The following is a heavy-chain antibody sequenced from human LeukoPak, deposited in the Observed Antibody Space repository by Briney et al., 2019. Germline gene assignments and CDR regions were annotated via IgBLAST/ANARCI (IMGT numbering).Heavy chain of an antibody. CDR2: MNPNSGNT. D-gene: IGHD1-1*01. J-gene: IGHJ6*03. CDR1: GYTFTSYD. CDR3: ARADGYRRYYYYYMDV. V-gene: IGHV1-8*01. Sequence: GASVKVSCKASGYTFTSYDINWVRQATGQGLEWMGWMNPNSGNTGYAQKFQGRVTMTRNTSISTAYMELSSLRSEDTAVYYCARADGYRRYYYYYMDVWGKGTMVTISS.